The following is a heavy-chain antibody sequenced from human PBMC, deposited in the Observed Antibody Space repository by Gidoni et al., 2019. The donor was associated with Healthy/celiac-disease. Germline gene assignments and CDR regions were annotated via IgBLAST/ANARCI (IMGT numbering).Heavy chain of an antibody. D-gene: IGHD1-26*01. CDR2: IDWDEDK. J-gene: IGHJ4*02. V-gene: IGHV2-70*01. CDR3: ARTQTIVGATTPFDY. CDR1: GFSLSTSGMC. Sequence: QVTLRESGPALVKPTQTLTLTCTFSGFSLSTSGMCVSWIRQPPGKALEWLALIDWDEDKYYSTSLKTRLTISKDTSKNQVVLTMTNMDPVDTATYYCARTQTIVGATTPFDYWGQGTLVTVSS.